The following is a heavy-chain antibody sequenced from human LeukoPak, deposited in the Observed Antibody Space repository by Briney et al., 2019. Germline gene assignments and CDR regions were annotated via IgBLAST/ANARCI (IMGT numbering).Heavy chain of an antibody. V-gene: IGHV4-59*01. CDR1: GGSISGYY. D-gene: IGHD6-19*01. CDR2: IYSSGHT. Sequence: KPSETLSLTCTVSGGSISGYYGSWIRQPPGKGLEWVGYIYSSGHTNYNPSLKSRVTISGDTSKNQFSLRLISVTAADTAVYYCARGERLGLDSWGQGTLVAVSS. CDR3: ARGERLGLDS. J-gene: IGHJ5*01.